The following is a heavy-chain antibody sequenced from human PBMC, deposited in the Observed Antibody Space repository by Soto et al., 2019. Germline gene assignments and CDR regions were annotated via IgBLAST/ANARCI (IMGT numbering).Heavy chain of an antibody. CDR2: IYYSGST. CDR1: GGSISSYY. CDR3: ARDSGSSGWYYYYGMDV. J-gene: IGHJ6*02. D-gene: IGHD6-19*01. Sequence: PSDTLSLTCTVSGGSISSYYWSWIRQPPGKGLEWIGYIYYSGSTNYNPSLKSRVTISVDTSKNQFSLKLSSVTAAGTAVYYCARDSGSSGWYYYYGMDVWGQGTTVTVSS. V-gene: IGHV4-59*01.